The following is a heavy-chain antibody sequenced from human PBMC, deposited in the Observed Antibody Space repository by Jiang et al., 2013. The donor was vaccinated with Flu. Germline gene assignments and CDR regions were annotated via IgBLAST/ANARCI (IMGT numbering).Heavy chain of an antibody. CDR1: GYTFLRYV. CDR2: INTNTGNP. V-gene: IGHV7-4-1*02. Sequence: QSGSELKKPGASVKVSCKASGYTFLRYVINWVRQAPGQGLEWMGWINTNTGNPTYAQGFTGRFVFSLDTSVSTAYLQISSLKAEDTAVYYCARALRIVGATRFDYWGQGTLVAVSS. CDR3: ARALRIVGATRFDY. J-gene: IGHJ4*02. D-gene: IGHD1-26*01.